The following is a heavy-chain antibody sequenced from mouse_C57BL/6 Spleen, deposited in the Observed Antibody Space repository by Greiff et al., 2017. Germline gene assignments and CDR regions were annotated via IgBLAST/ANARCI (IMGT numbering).Heavy chain of an antibody. CDR2: INPSTGGT. Sequence: VQLQQSGPELVKPGASVKISCKASGYSFTGYYMNWVKQSPEKSLEWIGEINPSTGGTTYNQKFKAKATLTVDKSSSTAYMQLKSLTSEDSAVYYCARSSNSFAYWGQGTLVTVSA. J-gene: IGHJ3*01. D-gene: IGHD2-5*01. CDR1: GYSFTGYY. CDR3: ARSSNSFAY. V-gene: IGHV1-42*01.